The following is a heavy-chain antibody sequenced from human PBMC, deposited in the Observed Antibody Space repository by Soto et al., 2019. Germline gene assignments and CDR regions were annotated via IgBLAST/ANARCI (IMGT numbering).Heavy chain of an antibody. CDR1: GFTFSSYE. D-gene: IGHD2-15*01. CDR2: ISSSGSTI. Sequence: SGGSLRLSCAASGFTFSSYEMNWVRQAPGKGLEWVSYISSSGSTIYYADSVKGRFTISRDNAKNSLYLQMNSLRAEDTAVYYCARDRGGFCSGGSCSYYGMDVWGQGTTVTVSS. CDR3: ARDRGGFCSGGSCSYYGMDV. J-gene: IGHJ6*02. V-gene: IGHV3-48*03.